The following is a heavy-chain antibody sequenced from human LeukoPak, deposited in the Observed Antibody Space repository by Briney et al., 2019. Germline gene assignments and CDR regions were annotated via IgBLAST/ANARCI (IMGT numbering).Heavy chain of an antibody. CDR3: ATGRGDYGYYFDY. CDR1: GYTLTELS. V-gene: IGHV1-24*01. Sequence: GASVKVSRNGSGYTLTELSMYWVRQPPGKGLERVGGFDPEDGETIYAQKFQGRVTMTEDTSTDTAYMELSSLRSEDTAVYYCATGRGDYGYYFDYWGQGTLVTVSS. CDR2: FDPEDGET. J-gene: IGHJ4*02. D-gene: IGHD4-17*01.